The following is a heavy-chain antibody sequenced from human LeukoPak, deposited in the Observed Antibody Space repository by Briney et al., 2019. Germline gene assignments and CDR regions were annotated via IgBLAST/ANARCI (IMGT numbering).Heavy chain of an antibody. V-gene: IGHV3-30-3*01. CDR2: ISYDGSNK. CDR3: AKAPTPYYYDSSGPPVA. Sequence: PGGSLRLSCAASGFTFSSYAMHWVRQAPGKGLEWVAVISYDGSNKYYADSVKGRFTISRDNSKNTLYLQMNSLRAEDTAVYYSAKAPTPYYYDSSGPPVAWGQGTLVTVSS. J-gene: IGHJ5*02. D-gene: IGHD3-22*01. CDR1: GFTFSSYA.